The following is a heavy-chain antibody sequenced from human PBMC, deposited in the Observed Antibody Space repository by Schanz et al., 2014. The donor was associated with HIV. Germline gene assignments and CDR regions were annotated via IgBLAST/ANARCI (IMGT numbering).Heavy chain of an antibody. CDR3: TTPFYSSDYYPGY. V-gene: IGHV3-33*08. J-gene: IGHJ4*02. Sequence: VQLVESGGDLAKPGGSLTLSCAVSGFTLSDAWMSWVRQAPGKGLEWVAVIWYDGGYKSYADSVTGRFTISRDNSKNTLYLQMNSLKTEDTAVYYCTTPFYSSDYYPGYWGQGTLVTVSS. CDR1: GFTLSDAW. CDR2: IWYDGGYK. D-gene: IGHD4-17*01.